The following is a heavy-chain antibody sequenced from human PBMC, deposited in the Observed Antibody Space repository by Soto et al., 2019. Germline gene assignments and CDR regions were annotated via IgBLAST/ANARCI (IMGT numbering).Heavy chain of an antibody. D-gene: IGHD1-26*01. Sequence: QVQLVQSGAAVKKPGASVKVSCKASGYTFTGYYIHWVRQSPGQGLEWRGRLNTNSGGTNYAQMFQGRVTMTRDTSIRTAYMELSRLRSDDTAVYYCAIAGGRGLVYWGHGTLVPVSS. J-gene: IGHJ4*01. CDR2: LNTNSGGT. CDR1: GYTFTGYY. V-gene: IGHV1-2*02. CDR3: AIAGGRGLVY.